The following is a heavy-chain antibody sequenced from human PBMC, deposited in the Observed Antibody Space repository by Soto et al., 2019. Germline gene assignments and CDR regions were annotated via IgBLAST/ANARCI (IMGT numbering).Heavy chain of an antibody. V-gene: IGHV3-30*18. CDR2: ISYDGSNK. D-gene: IGHD5-12*01. J-gene: IGHJ3*02. CDR3: AKDQGDGYNSDAFDI. Sequence: QVQLVESGGGVVQPGRSLRLSCAASGFTFSSYGMHWVRQAPGKGLEWVAVISYDGSNKYYADSVKGRFTISRDNSKNPLYLQMNSLRAEDTAVYYCAKDQGDGYNSDAFDIWGQGTMVTVSS. CDR1: GFTFSSYG.